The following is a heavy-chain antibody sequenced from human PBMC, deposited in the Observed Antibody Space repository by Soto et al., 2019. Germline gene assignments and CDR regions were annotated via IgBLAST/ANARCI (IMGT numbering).Heavy chain of an antibody. V-gene: IGHV1-69*13. D-gene: IGHD3-9*01. CDR1: GGTFSSYA. J-gene: IGHJ4*02. Sequence: SVKVSCKASGGTFSSYAISWVRQAPGQGLEWMGGIIPIFGTANYAQKFQGRVTITADESTSTAYMELSSLRSEDTAVYYCARRILTGYPHDYWGQGTLVTVSS. CDR3: ARRILTGYPHDY. CDR2: IIPIFGTA.